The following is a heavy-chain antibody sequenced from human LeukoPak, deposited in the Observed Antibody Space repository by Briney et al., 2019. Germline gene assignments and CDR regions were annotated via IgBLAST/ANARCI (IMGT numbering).Heavy chain of an antibody. D-gene: IGHD1-26*01. Sequence: PGGSLRLSCAASGFTFSSYSMNWVRQAPGKGLEWVSSISSSSSYIHYADSVKGRFTISRDNAKNSLYLQMNSLRAEDTAVYYCARIVGATGYYYYMDVWGKGTTVTVSS. CDR1: GFTFSSYS. J-gene: IGHJ6*03. CDR2: ISSSSSYI. V-gene: IGHV3-21*01. CDR3: ARIVGATGYYYYMDV.